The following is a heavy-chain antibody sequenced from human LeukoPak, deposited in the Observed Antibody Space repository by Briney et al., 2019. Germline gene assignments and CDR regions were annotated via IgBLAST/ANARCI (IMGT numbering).Heavy chain of an antibody. Sequence: ASVKVSCKASGGTFSSYAISWVRQAPGQGLEWMGGIIPIFGTANYAQKFQGRVTITADESTSTAYMELSSLRSEDTAVYYCARGEPAAPSHWFDPWGQGTLVTVSS. D-gene: IGHD2-2*01. CDR3: ARGEPAAPSHWFDP. V-gene: IGHV1-69*13. CDR2: IIPIFGTA. CDR1: GGTFSSYA. J-gene: IGHJ5*02.